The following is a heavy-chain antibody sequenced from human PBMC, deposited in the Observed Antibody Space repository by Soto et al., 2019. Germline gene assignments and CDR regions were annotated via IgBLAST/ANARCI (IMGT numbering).Heavy chain of an antibody. CDR2: ISYDGSNK. Sequence: GGSLRLSCAASGFTFSSYAMHWVRQAPGKGLEWVAVISYDGSNKYYADSVKGRFTISRDNSKNTLYLQMNSLRAEDTAVYYCARAYYDFWSGLGALSFNGMDVWGQGTTVTVSS. CDR3: ARAYYDFWSGLGALSFNGMDV. V-gene: IGHV3-30-3*01. D-gene: IGHD3-3*01. CDR1: GFTFSSYA. J-gene: IGHJ6*02.